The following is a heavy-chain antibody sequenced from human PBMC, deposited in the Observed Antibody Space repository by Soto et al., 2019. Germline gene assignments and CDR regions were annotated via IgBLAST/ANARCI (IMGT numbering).Heavy chain of an antibody. D-gene: IGHD2-8*01. CDR2: ISSSSSYI. CDR1: GFTFSSYW. CDR3: ARGVDVLMVYAILPYYYYGMDV. V-gene: IGHV3-21*01. J-gene: IGHJ6*02. Sequence: GGSLRLSCAASGFTFSSYWMSWVRQAPGKGLEWVASISSSSSYIYYADSVKGRFTISRDNAKNSLYLQMNSLRAEDTAVYYCARGVDVLMVYAILPYYYYGMDVWGQGTTVTVSS.